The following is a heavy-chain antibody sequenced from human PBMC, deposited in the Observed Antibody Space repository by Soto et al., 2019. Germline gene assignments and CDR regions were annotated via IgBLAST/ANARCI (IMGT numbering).Heavy chain of an antibody. V-gene: IGHV1-46*01. CDR2: INPSVGTR. CDR1: GYSFTGYY. CDR3: ARGGVYDTSGIDY. D-gene: IGHD3-22*01. Sequence: QVQVVQSGPEVKKPGASLKVSCKTSGYSFTGYYIHWVRQAPGQGLEWMGMINPSVGTRSYAQEDQGRVTLTTDTSTSTAYMELSSLRSEDSAVYYCARGGVYDTSGIDYWGQGTLVTVSS. J-gene: IGHJ4*02.